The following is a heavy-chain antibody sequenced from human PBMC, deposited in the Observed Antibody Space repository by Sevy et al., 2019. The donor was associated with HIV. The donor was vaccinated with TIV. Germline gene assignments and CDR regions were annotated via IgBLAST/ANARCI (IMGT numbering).Heavy chain of an antibody. CDR1: GFTFSNAW. Sequence: GGSLRLSCAASGFTFSNAWMNWVRQAPGKGLEWVGRIKSKTDGGTTDYAAPVKGRFTISRDDSKNTLYLQMNSLKTEETAVYYCTTAYYDFWSDTHASTFDPWGQGTLVTVSS. D-gene: IGHD3-3*01. V-gene: IGHV3-15*07. CDR2: IKSKTDGGTT. J-gene: IGHJ5*02. CDR3: TTAYYDFWSDTHASTFDP.